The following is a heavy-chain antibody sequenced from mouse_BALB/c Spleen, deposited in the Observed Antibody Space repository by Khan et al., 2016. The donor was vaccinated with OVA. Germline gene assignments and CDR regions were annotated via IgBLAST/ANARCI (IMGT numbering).Heavy chain of an antibody. CDR2: ISSGGDYT. J-gene: IGHJ3*01. CDR1: GFTFSSYS. Sequence: EVMLVESGGDLVKPRGPLKLSCAASGFTFSSYSMSWVRQTPDKRLEWVATISSGGDYTYYPDSVKGRFTISRDNAKNTLYLQMSSLKSEDTAMYYCASHLTGSFAYWGQGTLVTVSA. D-gene: IGHD4-1*01. V-gene: IGHV5-6*01. CDR3: ASHLTGSFAY.